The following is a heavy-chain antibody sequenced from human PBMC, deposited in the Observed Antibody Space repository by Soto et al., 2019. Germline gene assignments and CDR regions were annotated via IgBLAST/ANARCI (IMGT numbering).Heavy chain of an antibody. V-gene: IGHV1-3*01. Sequence: ASVKVSCKASGYTFTSYAMHWVRQAPGQRLEWMGWINAGNGNTKYSQKFQGRVTITRDTSASTAYMELSSLRSEDTAVYYCARVPLMVSSYYYYYGMDVWGQGTTVTVS. J-gene: IGHJ6*02. CDR2: INAGNGNT. D-gene: IGHD2-8*01. CDR1: GYTFTSYA. CDR3: ARVPLMVSSYYYYYGMDV.